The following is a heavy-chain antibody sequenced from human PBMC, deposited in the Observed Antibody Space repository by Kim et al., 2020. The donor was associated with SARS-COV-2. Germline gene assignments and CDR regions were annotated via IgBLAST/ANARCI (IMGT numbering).Heavy chain of an antibody. V-gene: IGHV4-34*01. Sequence: SETLSLTCAVYGGSFSGYYWSWIRQPPGKGLEWIGEINHSGSTNYNPSLKSRVTISVDTSKNQFSLKLSSVTAADTAVYYCARGRTAGHYYDSSGYYPDLDYWGQGTLVPVSS. D-gene: IGHD3-22*01. CDR3: ARGRTAGHYYDSSGYYPDLDY. CDR2: INHSGST. CDR1: GGSFSGYY. J-gene: IGHJ4*02.